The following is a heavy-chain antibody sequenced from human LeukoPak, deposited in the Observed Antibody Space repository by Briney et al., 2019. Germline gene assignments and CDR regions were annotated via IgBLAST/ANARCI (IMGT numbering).Heavy chain of an antibody. D-gene: IGHD3-16*01. J-gene: IGHJ6*04. CDR1: GFTFSSYA. V-gene: IGHV1-69*06. CDR3: ARDGGNYYYGMDV. Sequence: RSGRSLRLSCAASGFTFSSYAISWVRQAPGQGLEWMGGIIPIFGTANYAQKFQGRVTITADKSTSTAYMELSSLRSEDTAVYYCARDGGNYYYGMDVWGKGTTVTVSS. CDR2: IIPIFGTA.